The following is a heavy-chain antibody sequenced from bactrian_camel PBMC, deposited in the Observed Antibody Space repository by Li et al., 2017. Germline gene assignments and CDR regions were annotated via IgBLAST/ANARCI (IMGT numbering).Heavy chain of an antibody. CDR2: ITNDGTT. CDR3: ATGAPHR. J-gene: IGHJ4*01. Sequence: HVQLVESGGGLVQPGGSLRLSRAAYGYTSIISCGMGWYRQAPGKERELVSTITNDGTTAYADSVKGRFTIYRDNAKNMVYLQMNSLKAEDTALYFCATGAPHRWGQGTQVTVS. D-gene: IGHD7*01. CDR1: GYTSIIS. V-gene: IGHV3S53*01.